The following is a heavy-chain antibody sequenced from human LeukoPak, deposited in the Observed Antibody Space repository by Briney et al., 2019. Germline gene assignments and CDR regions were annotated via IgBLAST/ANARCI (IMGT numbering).Heavy chain of an antibody. Sequence: PAEALSLTCTVSGGSISSYYWSWIRQPPGKGLEWIGYIYYSGSTNYNPSLKSRVTISVDTSKNQFSLNLSSVTAADTAVYYCARLLTVTTGYYFDYWGQGTLVTVSS. CDR3: ARLLTVTTGYYFDY. CDR2: IYYSGST. D-gene: IGHD4-17*01. CDR1: GGSISSYY. V-gene: IGHV4-59*08. J-gene: IGHJ4*02.